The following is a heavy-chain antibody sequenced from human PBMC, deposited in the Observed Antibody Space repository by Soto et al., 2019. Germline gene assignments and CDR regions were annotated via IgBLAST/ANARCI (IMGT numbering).Heavy chain of an antibody. CDR1: GYTFTSYG. Sequence: QVQLVQSGAEVKKPGASVKVSCKASGYTFTSYGISWVRQAPGQGLEWMGWISAYNGNTNYAQKLQGRVTMTTDTTTSTAYMELRSLRTDGTGVDYWARVIAAAVDFDYWGQGTLVTVSS. V-gene: IGHV1-18*01. CDR2: ISAYNGNT. J-gene: IGHJ4*02. D-gene: IGHD6-13*01. CDR3: ARVIAAAVDFDY.